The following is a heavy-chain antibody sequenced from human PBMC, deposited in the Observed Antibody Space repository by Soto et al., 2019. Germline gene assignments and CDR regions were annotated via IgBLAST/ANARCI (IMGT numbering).Heavy chain of an antibody. V-gene: IGHV3-23*01. D-gene: IGHD3-3*01. Sequence: GGSLRLSCAASGFNFCNYAMTWVRQAPGKGLEWVSGISGDGTRTYYGVSVKGRFTISRDNSRNTLFLQMNSLRAEDTALYYCVKELRPDRRWFEPWGQGTRVTVSS. CDR3: VKELRPDRRWFEP. CDR1: GFNFCNYA. CDR2: ISGDGTRT. J-gene: IGHJ5*02.